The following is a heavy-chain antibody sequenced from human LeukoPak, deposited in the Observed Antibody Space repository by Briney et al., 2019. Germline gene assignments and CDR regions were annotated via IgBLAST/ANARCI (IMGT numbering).Heavy chain of an antibody. V-gene: IGHV4-4*07. CDR2: IYTSGST. D-gene: IGHD3-10*01. Sequence: PSETLSLTCTVSGGSTSSYYWSWIRQPAGKGLEWIGRIYTSGSTNYNPSLKSRVTMSVDTSKNQFSLKLSSVTAADTAVYYCARGRGLLWFGELTGGDAFDIWGQGTMVTVSS. CDR1: GGSTSSYY. J-gene: IGHJ3*02. CDR3: ARGRGLLWFGELTGGDAFDI.